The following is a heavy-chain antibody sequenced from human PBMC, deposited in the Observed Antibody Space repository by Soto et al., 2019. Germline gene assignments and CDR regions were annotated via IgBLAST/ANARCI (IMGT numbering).Heavy chain of an antibody. J-gene: IGHJ4*02. V-gene: IGHV3-11*01. Sequence: QVQLVESGGGMVKPGWSLRLSCVASGITFGDYYMTWVRQAPGKGLEWLSYISSSGAIKYYADAVKGRFTISRDNGKNSLYLQMNSLRVEDTAVYYCARDHHEQMSFDWWGQGTLVPVSS. CDR3: ARDHHEQMSFDW. CDR2: ISSSGAIK. CDR1: GITFGDYY.